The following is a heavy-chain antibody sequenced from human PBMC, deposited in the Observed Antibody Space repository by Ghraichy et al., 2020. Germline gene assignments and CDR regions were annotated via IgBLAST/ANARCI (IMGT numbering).Heavy chain of an antibody. CDR3: ASRYCSSTSCHYMDV. J-gene: IGHJ6*03. Sequence: LSLTCAASGFTFSSYSMNWVRQAPGKGLEWVSSISSRSSYIYYADSVKGRFTISRDNAKNSLYLQMNSLRVEDTAVYYCASRYCSSTSCHYMDVWGKGTTVTVSS. D-gene: IGHD2-2*01. CDR1: GFTFSSYS. V-gene: IGHV3-21*01. CDR2: ISSRSSYI.